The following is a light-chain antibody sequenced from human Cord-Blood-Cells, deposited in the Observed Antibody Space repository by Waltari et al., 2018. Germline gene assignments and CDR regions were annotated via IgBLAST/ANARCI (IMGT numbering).Light chain of an antibody. CDR1: QNISSY. CDR3: QQSYSTPIT. CDR2: AAS. J-gene: IGKJ5*01. V-gene: IGKV1-39*01. Sequence: DIKMTQSPSSLSASVGDRVTITCRTSQNISSYLNWYQQKPGKAPKLLIYAASSLQSGVPSRFSGSGSGTDFTLTISSLQPEYFATYYCQQSYSTPITFGQGTRLEIK.